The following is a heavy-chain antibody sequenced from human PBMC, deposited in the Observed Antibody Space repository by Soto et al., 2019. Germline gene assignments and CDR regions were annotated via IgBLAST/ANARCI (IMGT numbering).Heavy chain of an antibody. V-gene: IGHV4-59*01. D-gene: IGHD2-2*01. J-gene: IGHJ5*02. CDR3: AREPPYCSSSSCYHWFDP. CDR1: GGSISGYY. Sequence: SETLSLTCTVSGGSISGYYWSWIRQTPGKGLEWIGYIYNSGRTNYNPSLKSRVTFSVDTSKNQFSLKLSSVTAADTAVYFCAREPPYCSSSSCYHWFDPWGQGTLVTVSS. CDR2: IYNSGRT.